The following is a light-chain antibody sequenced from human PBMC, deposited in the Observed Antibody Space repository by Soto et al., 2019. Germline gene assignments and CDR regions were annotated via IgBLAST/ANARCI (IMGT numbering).Light chain of an antibody. CDR3: QPYGSSTPWT. J-gene: IGKJ1*01. CDR2: GAS. CDR1: QSVSSSY. Sequence: EIVLTQSPGTLSLSPGERATLSCRASQSVSSSYLAWYQQKPGQAPRLLIYGASSRATGIPDRFSGSGSGTDFTLTISRLEPEDFAVYYCQPYGSSTPWTFGQGTKVEIK. V-gene: IGKV3-20*01.